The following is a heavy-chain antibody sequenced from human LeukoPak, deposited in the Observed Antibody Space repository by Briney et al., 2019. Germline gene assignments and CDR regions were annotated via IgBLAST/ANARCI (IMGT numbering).Heavy chain of an antibody. CDR1: GFTFDDYG. D-gene: IGHD2-2*02. CDR3: ARVGQDIVVVPAAIGPSYYYYYYMDV. V-gene: IGHV3-20*01. CDR2: INWNGGST. Sequence: GGSLRLSCAASGFTFDDYGMSWVRQAPGKGLEWVSGINWNGGSTGYADSVKGRFTISRDNAKNSLYLQMNSLRAEDTALYHCARVGQDIVVVPAAIGPSYYYYYYMDVWGKGTTVTVSS. J-gene: IGHJ6*03.